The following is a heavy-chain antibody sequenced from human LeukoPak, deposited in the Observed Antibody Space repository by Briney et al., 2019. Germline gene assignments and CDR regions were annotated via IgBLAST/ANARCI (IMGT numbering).Heavy chain of an antibody. J-gene: IGHJ5*02. CDR3: ARVGDCSSTSCHGSDWFDP. V-gene: IGHV4-39*01. D-gene: IGHD2-2*01. CDR1: GGSISSSSYY. Sequence: SETLSLTCTVSGGSISSSSYYWGWIRQPPGKGLEWIGCIYYSGSTYYNPSLKSRVTISVDTSKNQFSLKLSSVTAADTAVYYCARVGDCSSTSCHGSDWFDPWGQGTLVTVSS. CDR2: IYYSGST.